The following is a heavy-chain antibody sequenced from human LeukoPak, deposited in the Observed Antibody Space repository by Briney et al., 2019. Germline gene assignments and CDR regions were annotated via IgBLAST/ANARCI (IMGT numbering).Heavy chain of an antibody. D-gene: IGHD6-25*01. J-gene: IGHJ4*02. CDR2: INWNGGST. V-gene: IGHV3-20*04. CDR1: GFTFSSHA. Sequence: GGSLRLSCAASGFTFSSHAMSWVRQAPGRWLEWVAGINWNGGSTGYADSVKGRFTISRDNAKNSLYLQMNSLRAEDTALYYCARALGRFIAAASDWGQGTLVTVSS. CDR3: ARALGRFIAAASD.